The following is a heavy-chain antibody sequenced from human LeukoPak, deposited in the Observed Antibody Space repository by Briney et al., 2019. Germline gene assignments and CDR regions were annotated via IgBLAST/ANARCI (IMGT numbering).Heavy chain of an antibody. Sequence: SETLSLTCTVSGGSISSHYWSWIRQPPGKGLEWIGYIYYSGSTNYNPSLKSRVTISVDTSKNQFSLKLSSVTAADTAVYYCARGFSQNYYDSSGSRTTRNWFDPWGQGTLVTVSS. CDR3: ARGFSQNYYDSSGSRTTRNWFDP. CDR1: GGSISSHY. CDR2: IYYSGST. V-gene: IGHV4-59*11. J-gene: IGHJ5*02. D-gene: IGHD3-22*01.